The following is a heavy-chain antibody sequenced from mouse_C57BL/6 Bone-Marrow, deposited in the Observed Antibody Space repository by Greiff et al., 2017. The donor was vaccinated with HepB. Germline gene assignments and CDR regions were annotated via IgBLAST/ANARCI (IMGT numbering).Heavy chain of an antibody. CDR2: IDPENGDT. J-gene: IGHJ2*01. CDR1: GFNIKDDY. D-gene: IGHD1-1*01. V-gene: IGHV14-4*01. CDR3: TTDYGSSVYFDY. Sequence: VQLKQSGAELVRPGASVKLSCTASGFNIKDDYMHWVKQRPEQGLEWIGWIDPENGDTEYASKFQGKATITADTSSNTAYLQLSSLTSEDTAVYYCTTDYGSSVYFDYWGQGTTLTVSS.